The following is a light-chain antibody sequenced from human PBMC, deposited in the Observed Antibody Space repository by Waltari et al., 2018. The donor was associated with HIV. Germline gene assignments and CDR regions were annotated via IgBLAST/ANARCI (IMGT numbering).Light chain of an antibody. V-gene: IGKV4-1*01. CDR3: QQYFNTPLT. CDR1: RTILYNSNNKNY. Sequence: DIVMTQSPDALALSLGERATLNCKYSRTILYNSNNKNYLAWYQQKPGQPPKLLIYWASTRESGVPDRFSGSGSGTDFTLTISNVQTEDMAVYYCQQYFNTPLTFGGGTKVEIK. J-gene: IGKJ4*01. CDR2: WAS.